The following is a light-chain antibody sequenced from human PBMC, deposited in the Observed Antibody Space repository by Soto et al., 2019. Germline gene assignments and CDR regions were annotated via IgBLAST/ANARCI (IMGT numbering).Light chain of an antibody. V-gene: IGLV2-8*01. CDR3: SSYAGSTLYV. Sequence: QSALTQPPSASGSPGQSVTISCTGASSDIGAYNYVSWYQQHPGQAPKLLIYEVSKRPSGVPYRFSGSKSGNTASLTVSGLQAEDEADYYCSSYAGSTLYVFGTGTKLTVL. J-gene: IGLJ1*01. CDR1: SSDIGAYNY. CDR2: EVS.